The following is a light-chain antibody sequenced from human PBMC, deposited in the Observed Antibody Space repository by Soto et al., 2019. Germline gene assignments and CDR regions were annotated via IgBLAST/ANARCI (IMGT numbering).Light chain of an antibody. Sequence: EIVMTQSPATLSASPGERAARSCSSSQSVRSNLAWYQQKPGQAPRLLIYGASTRATGIPARFSGSGSGTEFTLSIGSLQSEDFAVYYCQQYNDWPPTFGQGTKVDIK. CDR3: QQYNDWPPT. J-gene: IGKJ1*01. CDR1: QSVRSN. V-gene: IGKV3-15*01. CDR2: GAS.